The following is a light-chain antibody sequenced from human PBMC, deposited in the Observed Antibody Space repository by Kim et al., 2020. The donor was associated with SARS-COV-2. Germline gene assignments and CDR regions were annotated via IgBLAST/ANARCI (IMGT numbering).Light chain of an antibody. Sequence: SASVGDIVTITCRASQTISNYLNWYQHKPGKPPKLLISAASTLQSGVPSRFSGSGSGADFTLTINSLQSEDFATYYCQQSFSTPFTFAQGTKLEI. CDR1: QTISNY. CDR2: AAS. V-gene: IGKV1-39*01. CDR3: QQSFSTPFT. J-gene: IGKJ2*01.